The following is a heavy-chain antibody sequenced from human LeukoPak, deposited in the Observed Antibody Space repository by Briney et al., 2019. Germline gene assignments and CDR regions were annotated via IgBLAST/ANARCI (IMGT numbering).Heavy chain of an antibody. CDR3: ARHGYGMDV. V-gene: IGHV3-30*01. CDR2: ISYDGSNK. CDR1: GFTFSSYA. Sequence: QPGRSLRLSCAASGFTFSSYAMHWVRQAPGKGLEWVAVISYDGSNKYYADSVKGRFTISRDNSKNTLYLQMNSLRAEDTAVYYCARHGYGMDVWGQGTTVTVSS. J-gene: IGHJ6*02.